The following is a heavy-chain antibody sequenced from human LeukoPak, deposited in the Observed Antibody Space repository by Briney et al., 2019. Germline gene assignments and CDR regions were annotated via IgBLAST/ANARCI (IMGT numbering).Heavy chain of an antibody. CDR2: IYYSRST. Sequence: ETSETLSLTCTVSGGSISSYYWSWIRQPPGKGLEWIGYIYYSRSTNYSPSLKSRVTISVDTSKNQFSLKLSSVTAADTAVYYCARYSSYDYFDYWGQGTLVTVSS. J-gene: IGHJ4*02. CDR3: ARYSSYDYFDY. D-gene: IGHD3-10*01. CDR1: GGSISSYY. V-gene: IGHV4-59*01.